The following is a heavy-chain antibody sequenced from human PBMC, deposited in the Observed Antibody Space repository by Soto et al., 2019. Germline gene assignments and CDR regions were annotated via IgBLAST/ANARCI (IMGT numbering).Heavy chain of an antibody. Sequence: SETLSLTCAVYGGSFSGYYWSWIRQPPGKGLEWIGEINHSGSTNYNPSLKSRVTISVDTSKNHFSLKLSSVTAADTAVYYCARSLRSGSRKRASDAFDIWGQGTMVTVSS. D-gene: IGHD3-10*01. CDR2: INHSGST. V-gene: IGHV4-34*01. J-gene: IGHJ3*02. CDR1: GGSFSGYY. CDR3: ARSLRSGSRKRASDAFDI.